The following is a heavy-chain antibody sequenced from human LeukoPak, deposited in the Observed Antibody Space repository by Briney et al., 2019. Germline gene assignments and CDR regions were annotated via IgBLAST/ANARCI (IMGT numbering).Heavy chain of an antibody. D-gene: IGHD2-2*01. CDR1: GFTFSNAW. CDR2: IKSKTDGGTT. J-gene: IGHJ6*03. CDR3: TTPRAVVPGNYYYYYMDV. V-gene: IGHV3-15*01. Sequence: GGSLRLSCAASGFTFSNAWMSWVRQAPGKGLEWVGRIKSKTDGGTTDYAAPVKGRFTISRDDSKNTLYLQMNSLKTEDTAVYYCTTPRAVVPGNYYYYYMDVWGKGTTVTVSS.